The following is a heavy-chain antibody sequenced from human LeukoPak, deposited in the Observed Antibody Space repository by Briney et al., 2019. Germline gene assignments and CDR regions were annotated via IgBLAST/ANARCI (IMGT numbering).Heavy chain of an antibody. CDR3: ARAGSSALGWVDL. D-gene: IGHD6-6*01. Sequence: PGGSLRLSCAASGFTVSSNYMSWVRQAPGKGLEWVSVIYSGGSTFYAHSVKGRFTISRDNSKNTLYLQMNSLRAEDTAVYYCARAGSSALGWVDLWGQGTLVTVSS. J-gene: IGHJ5*02. CDR2: IYSGGST. CDR1: GFTVSSNY. V-gene: IGHV3-66*01.